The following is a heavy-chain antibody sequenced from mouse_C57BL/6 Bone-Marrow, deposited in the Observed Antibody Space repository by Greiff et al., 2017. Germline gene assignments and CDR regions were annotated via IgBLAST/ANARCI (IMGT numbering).Heavy chain of an antibody. CDR1: GYTFTDYE. J-gene: IGHJ4*01. CDR2: IDPETGGT. Sequence: QVHVKQSGAELVRPGASVTLSCKASGYTFTDYEMHWVKQTPVHGLEWIGAIDPETGGTAYNQKFKGKAILTADKSSSTAYMELRSLTSEDSAVYYCTQGAMDYGGQGTSVTVSA. CDR3: TQGAMDY. V-gene: IGHV1-15*01.